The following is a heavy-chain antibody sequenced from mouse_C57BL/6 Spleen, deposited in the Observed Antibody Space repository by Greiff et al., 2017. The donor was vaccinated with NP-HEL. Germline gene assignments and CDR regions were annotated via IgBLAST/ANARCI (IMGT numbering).Heavy chain of an antibody. Sequence: EVQLQESGPGLVKPSQSLSLTCSVTGYSITSGYYWNWIRQFPGNKLEWMGYISYDGSNNYNPSLKNRIPITRDTSKNQFFLKLNSVTTEDTATYYCATGDGYFDYWGQGTTLTVSS. CDR3: ATGDGYFDY. CDR2: ISYDGSN. CDR1: GYSITSGYY. V-gene: IGHV3-6*01. J-gene: IGHJ2*01.